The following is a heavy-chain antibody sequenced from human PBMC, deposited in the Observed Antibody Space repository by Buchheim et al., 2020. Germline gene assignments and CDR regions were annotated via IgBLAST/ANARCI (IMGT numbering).Heavy chain of an antibody. Sequence: QVQLVESGGGVVQPGWSLRLSCAASGFTFSSYGMHWVRQAPGKGLEWVAVISYDGSNKYYADSVKGRFTISRDNSKNTLYLQMNSLRAEDTAVYYCAKGSRKQNLGDYWGQGTL. D-gene: IGHD1-7*01. CDR1: GFTFSSYG. CDR3: AKGSRKQNLGDY. V-gene: IGHV3-30*18. CDR2: ISYDGSNK. J-gene: IGHJ4*02.